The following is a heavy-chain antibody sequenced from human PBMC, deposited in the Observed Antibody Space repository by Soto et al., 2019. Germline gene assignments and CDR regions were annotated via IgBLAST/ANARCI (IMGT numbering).Heavy chain of an antibody. V-gene: IGHV1-24*01. Sequence: ASVKVSCKVSGYTLTELSMHWVRQAPGKGLEWVGGFDPEDGETIYAQKFQGRVTMTEDTSTDTAYMELSSLRSEDTAVYYCATTGGYKGYYFDYWGQGTLVTVSS. CDR3: ATTGGYKGYYFDY. D-gene: IGHD2-8*02. J-gene: IGHJ4*02. CDR2: FDPEDGET. CDR1: GYTLTELS.